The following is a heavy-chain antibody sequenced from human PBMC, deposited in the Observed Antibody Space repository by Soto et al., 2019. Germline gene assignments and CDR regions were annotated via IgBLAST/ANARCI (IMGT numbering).Heavy chain of an antibody. J-gene: IGHJ6*02. Sequence: QVQLVQSGAEVKKPGASVKVSCKASGYTFTNYAMHWVRQAPGQRLEWMGWLNAGNGNTRYSQKFQGRVTITRDTSASTAYMELSSLRSEDTAVYYCARGPDMATSSYCYYGLDVWGQGTTVTVSS. V-gene: IGHV1-3*01. CDR2: LNAGNGNT. D-gene: IGHD6-13*01. CDR1: GYTFTNYA. CDR3: ARGPDMATSSYCYYGLDV.